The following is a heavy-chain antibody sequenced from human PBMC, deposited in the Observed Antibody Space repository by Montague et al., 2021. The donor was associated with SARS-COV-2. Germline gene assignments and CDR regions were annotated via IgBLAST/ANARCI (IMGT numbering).Heavy chain of an antibody. Sequence: SETLSLTCAVYGLSFSGYYWSWIRQPPGKGLEWIGEINHSGSNNYNPSLKSRVTISVDTSKNQFSLKRSSVTAADTAVYYCAIPMVRGFSRAFDIWGQGTMVTVSS. CDR1: GLSFSGYY. D-gene: IGHD3-10*01. CDR3: AIPMVRGFSRAFDI. V-gene: IGHV4-34*01. J-gene: IGHJ3*02. CDR2: INHSGSN.